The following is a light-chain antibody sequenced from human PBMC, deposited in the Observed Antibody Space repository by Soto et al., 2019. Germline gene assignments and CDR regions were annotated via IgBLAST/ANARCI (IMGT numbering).Light chain of an antibody. CDR2: AAS. CDR3: HQSYSSWT. V-gene: IGKV1-39*01. Sequence: DIQMTQSPSSLSASVGDRVTITCRASQSIRSHLNWYQQKPGKAPNLLIFAASTLHSGVPSRFSGSGSGTDFTLTISSLQPEDFGTFYCHQSYSSWTFGQGTKVDIK. J-gene: IGKJ1*01. CDR1: QSIRSH.